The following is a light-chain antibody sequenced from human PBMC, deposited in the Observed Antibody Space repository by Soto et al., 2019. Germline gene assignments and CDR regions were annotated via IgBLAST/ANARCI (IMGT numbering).Light chain of an antibody. Sequence: QSVLTQPPSASGSPGQSVTISCTGTSSDVGGYNYVSWYQQHPGKAPKLMIYEVSKRPSGVPDRFSGSKSGNTASLTVSGLQAEDEADYYCSSYAGSNIPYVVFGGGTKLTVL. CDR3: SSYAGSNIPYVV. V-gene: IGLV2-8*01. CDR2: EVS. J-gene: IGLJ2*01. CDR1: SSDVGGYNY.